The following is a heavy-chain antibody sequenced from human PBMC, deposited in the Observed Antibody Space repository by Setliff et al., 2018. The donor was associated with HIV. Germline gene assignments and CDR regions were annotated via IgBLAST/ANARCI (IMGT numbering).Heavy chain of an antibody. D-gene: IGHD6-13*01. J-gene: IGHJ5*02. CDR3: ATSGIAAAGRGFNWFDP. CDR2: IYTSGST. CDR1: GGSISSYY. Sequence: KTSETLSLTCTVSGGSISSYYWSWIRQPPGKGLEWIGYIYTSGSTNYNPSLKSRVTISVDTSKNQFSLKLSSVTAADTAVYYCATSGIAAAGRGFNWFDPWGQGTLVTVSS. V-gene: IGHV4-4*08.